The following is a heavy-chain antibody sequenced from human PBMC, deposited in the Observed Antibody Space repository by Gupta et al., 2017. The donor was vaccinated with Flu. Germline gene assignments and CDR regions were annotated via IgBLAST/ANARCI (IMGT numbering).Heavy chain of an antibody. Sequence: GKGLEWIGYIYYSGNTKYNPSLKNRVTISSDTSKNQVSLKLNSVTAADTAVYYCARVGVGLCSGNTCFNWFDPWGQGTLVTVSS. J-gene: IGHJ5*02. CDR3: ARVGVGLCSGNTCFNWFDP. V-gene: IGHV4-59*01. D-gene: IGHD2-15*01. CDR2: IYYSGNT.